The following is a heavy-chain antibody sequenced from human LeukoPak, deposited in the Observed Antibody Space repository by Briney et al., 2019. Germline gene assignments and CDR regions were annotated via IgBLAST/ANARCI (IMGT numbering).Heavy chain of an antibody. CDR2: INHSGST. Sequence: SETLSLTCVVYGGSFSGYYWSWIRQPPGKGLEWMGEINHSGSTNYNPSLKSRVSISLDTSKSQFSLKLNSVTAADTAVYYCARWAGFASGNIRYFDLWGRGTLVTVSS. V-gene: IGHV4-34*01. CDR1: GGSFSGYY. J-gene: IGHJ2*01. D-gene: IGHD3-10*01. CDR3: ARWAGFASGNIRYFDL.